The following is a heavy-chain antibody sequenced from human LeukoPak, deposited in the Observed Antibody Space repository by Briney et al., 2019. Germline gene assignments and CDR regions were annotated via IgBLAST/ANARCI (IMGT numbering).Heavy chain of an antibody. CDR1: GFTFSTYW. CDR2: IKQDGSEK. V-gene: IGHV3-7*03. J-gene: IGHJ4*02. CDR3: AKSTYGSGNYYFDY. Sequence: GGSLRLSCAGSGFTFSTYWMNWVRQAPGMGLEWVASIKQDGSEKYYVDSVKGRFTISRDNAKNSLYLQMNSLRAEDTALYYCAKSTYGSGNYYFDYWGQGTLVTVSS. D-gene: IGHD3-10*01.